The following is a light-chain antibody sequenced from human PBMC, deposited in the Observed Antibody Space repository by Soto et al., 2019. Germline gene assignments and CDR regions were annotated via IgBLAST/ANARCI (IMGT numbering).Light chain of an antibody. CDR3: PESYRSPAG. CDR1: QSISTY. J-gene: IGKJ1*01. V-gene: IGKV1-39*01. Sequence: DIQMTQSPSSLSASVGDRVTITCRASQSISTYVNWFQQQPGSAPKLLIYAASTLQSGVPPWCSASRSGTAFTLTISTLQTEEFATYYCPESYRSPAGFGQGTKVEIK. CDR2: AAS.